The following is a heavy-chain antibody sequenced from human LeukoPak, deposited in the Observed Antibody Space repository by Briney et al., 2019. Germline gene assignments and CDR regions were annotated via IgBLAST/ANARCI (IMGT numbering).Heavy chain of an antibody. V-gene: IGHV3-9*01. J-gene: IGHJ3*02. CDR1: GFTFDDYA. CDR3: AKGQTSREGAFDI. D-gene: IGHD1-7*01. Sequence: PGGSLRLSCAASGFTFDDYAMHWVRQAPGKGLEWVSGISWNSGSIGYADSVKGRFTISRDNAKNSLYLQMNSLRAEDTALYYCAKGQTSREGAFDIWGQGTMVTVSS. CDR2: ISWNSGSI.